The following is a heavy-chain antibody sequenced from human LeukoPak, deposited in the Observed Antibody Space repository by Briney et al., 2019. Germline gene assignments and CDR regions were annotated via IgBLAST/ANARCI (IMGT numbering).Heavy chain of an antibody. D-gene: IGHD3-3*01. J-gene: IGHJ3*02. CDR3: ARRHDDFWSGTNAFDI. V-gene: IGHV4-59*08. Sequence: SETLSLTCTVSGGSISSYYWSWIRQPPGKGLEWIGYIYYSGSTNYNPSHKSRVTISVDTSKNQFSLKLSSVTAADTAVYYCARRHDDFWSGTNAFDIWGQGTMVTVSS. CDR2: IYYSGST. CDR1: GGSISSYY.